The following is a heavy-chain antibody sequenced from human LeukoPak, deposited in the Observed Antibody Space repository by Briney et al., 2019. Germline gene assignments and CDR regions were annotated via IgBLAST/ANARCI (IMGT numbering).Heavy chain of an antibody. CDR3: AKDSEYSSSFDY. Sequence: GGSLRLSCAASGFTFSSYAMSWVRQAPGKGLEWVSAISGSGGSTYYADSVKGRFTISRDNSKNTLYLQMNSLRAEGTAVYYCAKDSEYSSSFDYWGQGTLVTVSS. D-gene: IGHD6-6*01. J-gene: IGHJ4*02. CDR2: ISGSGGST. V-gene: IGHV3-23*01. CDR1: GFTFSSYA.